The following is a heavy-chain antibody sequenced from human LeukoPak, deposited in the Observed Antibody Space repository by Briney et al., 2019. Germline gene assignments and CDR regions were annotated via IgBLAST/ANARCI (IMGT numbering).Heavy chain of an antibody. CDR2: MNPNSGNT. D-gene: IGHD2-15*01. CDR3: ARVSEGYSPMYFDL. Sequence: GASVKVSCKASGYTFTSYDINWVRQATGQGLEWMGWMNPNSGNTGYAQKFQGRVTMTRNTSISTAYMELSSLRSEDTAVYYCARVSEGYSPMYFDLWGRGTLVTVSS. J-gene: IGHJ2*01. CDR1: GYTFTSYD. V-gene: IGHV1-8*01.